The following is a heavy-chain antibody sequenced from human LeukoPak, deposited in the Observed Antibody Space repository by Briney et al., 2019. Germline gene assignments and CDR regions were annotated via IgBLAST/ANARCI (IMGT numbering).Heavy chain of an antibody. CDR1: GFTFDDYA. V-gene: IGHV3-43*02. Sequence: PGGSLRLSCAASGFTFDDYAMHWVRQAPGKGLEWVSLISGDGGSTYYADSVKGRFTISRDNSKNSLYLQMNSLRTEDTASYYCAKDSSSWYDFWDYWGQGTLVTVSS. D-gene: IGHD6-13*01. CDR3: AKDSSSWYDFWDY. J-gene: IGHJ4*02. CDR2: ISGDGGST.